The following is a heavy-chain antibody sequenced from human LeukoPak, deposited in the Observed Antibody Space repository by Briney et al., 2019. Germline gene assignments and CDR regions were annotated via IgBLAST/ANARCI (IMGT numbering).Heavy chain of an antibody. CDR2: ISYDGSNK. Sequence: GRSLRPSCAASGFTFSSYAMHWVRQAPGKGLEWVAVISYDGSNKYYADSVKGRFTISRDNSENTLYLQMNSLRAEDTALYYCVGSSGYFAPGYWGQGTLVTVSS. CDR3: VGSSGYFAPGY. J-gene: IGHJ4*02. D-gene: IGHD3-22*01. V-gene: IGHV3-30-3*01. CDR1: GFTFSSYA.